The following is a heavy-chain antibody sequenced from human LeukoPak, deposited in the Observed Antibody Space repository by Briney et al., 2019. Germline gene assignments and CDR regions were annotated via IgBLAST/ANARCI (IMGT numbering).Heavy chain of an antibody. CDR3: ASCIAAAGDFDY. CDR2: IYHSGST. CDR1: GYSISSGYY. V-gene: IGHV4-38-2*02. J-gene: IGHJ4*02. D-gene: IGHD6-13*01. Sequence: SETLSLTCTVSGYSISSGYYWGWIRQPPGKGLEWIGGIYHSGSTYYNPSLKSRVTISVDTSKNQFSLKLSSVTAADTAVYYCASCIAAAGDFDYWGQGTLVTVSS.